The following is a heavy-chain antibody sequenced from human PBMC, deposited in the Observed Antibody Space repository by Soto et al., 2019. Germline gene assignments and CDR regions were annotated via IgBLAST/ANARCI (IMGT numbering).Heavy chain of an antibody. Sequence: SETLSLTCTVSGGSISSYYWSWIRQPAGKGLEWIGRIYTSGSTNYNPSLKSRVTISIDTSKNQLSLKMTSMTAADTAVYYCARDMHAGITHYFDPWGQGTLVTGSS. J-gene: IGHJ5*02. V-gene: IGHV4-4*07. CDR1: GGSISSYY. D-gene: IGHD1-26*01. CDR3: ARDMHAGITHYFDP. CDR2: IYTSGST.